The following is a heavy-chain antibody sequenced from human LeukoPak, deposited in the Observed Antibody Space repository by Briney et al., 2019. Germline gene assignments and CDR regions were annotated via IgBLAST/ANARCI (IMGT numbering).Heavy chain of an antibody. Sequence: GGSLRLSCAASGFTFSSYWMHWVRQAPGKGLVWVSRINTDGSSTSYADSVKGRFTISRDNAKNTLYLQMNSLRAEDTAVYYCARDSQDGGLTRWGQGTLVTVSS. D-gene: IGHD4-23*01. CDR2: INTDGSST. CDR3: ARDSQDGGLTR. V-gene: IGHV3-74*01. J-gene: IGHJ4*02. CDR1: GFTFSSYW.